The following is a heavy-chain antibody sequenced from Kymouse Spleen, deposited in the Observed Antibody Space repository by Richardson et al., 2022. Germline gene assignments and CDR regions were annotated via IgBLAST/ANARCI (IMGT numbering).Heavy chain of an antibody. CDR1: GFTFSSYG. D-gene: IGHD6-19*01. CDR2: IWYDGSNK. Sequence: QVQLVESGGGVVQPGRSLRLSCAASGFTFSSYGMHWVRQAPGKGLEWVAVIWYDGSNKYYADSVKGRFTISRDNSKNTLYLQMNSLRAEDTAVYYCAREKWLVLFDYWGQGTLVTVSS. J-gene: IGHJ4*02. V-gene: IGHV3-33*01. CDR3: AREKWLVLFDY.